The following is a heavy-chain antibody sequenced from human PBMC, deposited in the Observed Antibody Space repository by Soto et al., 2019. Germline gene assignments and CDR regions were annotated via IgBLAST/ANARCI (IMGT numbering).Heavy chain of an antibody. CDR2: IYPGDSTV. D-gene: IGHD5-18*01. J-gene: IGHJ4*02. V-gene: IGHV5-51*01. CDR3: ARHTSDRYGPDY. Sequence: GESLKISCQGSGYSFISYWIGWVRQMPGKGLELMGVIYPGDSTVRYSPSFQGQVTISVDKSISTAYLQWSSQKPSDTAMYYCARHTSDRYGPDYWGQGTLVTVSS. CDR1: GYSFISYW.